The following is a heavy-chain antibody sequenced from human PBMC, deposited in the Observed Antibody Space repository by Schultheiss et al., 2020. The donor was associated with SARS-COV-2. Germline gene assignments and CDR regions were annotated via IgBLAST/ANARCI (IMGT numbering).Heavy chain of an antibody. V-gene: IGHV1-69*13. CDR1: GHTFTGYY. J-gene: IGHJ4*02. CDR2: IIPIFGTA. Sequence: SVKVSCKASGHTFTGYYMHWVRQAPGQGLEWMGGIIPIFGTANYAQKFQGRVTITADESTSTAYMELSSLRSEDTAVYYCARHLNDGYNLEPDDYWGQGTLVTVSS. CDR3: ARHLNDGYNLEPDDY. D-gene: IGHD5-24*01.